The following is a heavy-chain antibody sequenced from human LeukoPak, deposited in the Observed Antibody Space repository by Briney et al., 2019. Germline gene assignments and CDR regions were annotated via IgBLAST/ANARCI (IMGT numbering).Heavy chain of an antibody. V-gene: IGHV3-23*01. CDR2: ITGSGGST. Sequence: GGSLRLSCAASGFTFSAYYMSWVRQAPGKGLEWVSAITGSGGSTYYADSVKGRFTISRDNSKNTLYLQMNSLRAEDTAVYYCAKDRNWVSDYWGQGTLVTVSS. CDR3: AKDRNWVSDY. J-gene: IGHJ4*02. CDR1: GFTFSAYY. D-gene: IGHD6-13*01.